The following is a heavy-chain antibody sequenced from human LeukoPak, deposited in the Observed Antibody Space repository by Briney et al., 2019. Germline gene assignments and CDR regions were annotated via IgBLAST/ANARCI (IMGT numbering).Heavy chain of an antibody. J-gene: IGHJ4*02. V-gene: IGHV3-23*01. D-gene: IGHD6-13*01. CDR3: AKGVSSSWFYFDY. Sequence: GGSLRLSCAASGFTFSSYAMSWVRQAPGKGLEWVSAISGSGNNTYYADSVKGQFTISRDNSKNTLSLQMNSLRAEDTAVYYCAKGVSSSWFYFDYWGQGTLVTVSS. CDR1: GFTFSSYA. CDR2: ISGSGNNT.